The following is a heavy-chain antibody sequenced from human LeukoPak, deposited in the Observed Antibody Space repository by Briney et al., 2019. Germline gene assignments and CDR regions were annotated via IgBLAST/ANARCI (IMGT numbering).Heavy chain of an antibody. CDR3: ARVANITTFGMDV. D-gene: IGHD3-9*01. CDR2: IYSGGST. V-gene: IGHV3-66*01. CDR1: GFTVSSNY. J-gene: IGHJ6*02. Sequence: PGGSLRLSCAASGFTVSSNYMSWVRQAPGKGLEWVSVIYSGGSTYYADSMKGRFTISRDNSKNTLYLQMNSLRVEDTAVYYCARVANITTFGMDVWGQGTTATVSS.